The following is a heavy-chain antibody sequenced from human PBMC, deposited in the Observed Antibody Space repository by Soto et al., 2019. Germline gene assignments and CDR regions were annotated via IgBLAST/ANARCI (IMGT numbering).Heavy chain of an antibody. Sequence: LKITGQASGYNFNKVWMGGGREKHGKGLEWMSITNPGNCETRYSPAFQGQVTISADRFITTVYLEWSTLKASDTAMYYCPRPDNNYVASWGQGARGT. CDR3: PRPDNNYVAS. D-gene: IGHD2-15*01. CDR1: GYNFNKVW. V-gene: IGHV5-51*01. CDR2: TNPGNCET. J-gene: IGHJ4*02.